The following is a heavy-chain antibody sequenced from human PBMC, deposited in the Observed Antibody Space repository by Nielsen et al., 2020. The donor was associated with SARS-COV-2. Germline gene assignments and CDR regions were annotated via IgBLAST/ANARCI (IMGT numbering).Heavy chain of an antibody. CDR1: GGSIGSYY. J-gene: IGHJ6*02. CDR3: ARGGAMALYYYYYGMDV. CDR2: IFNTGST. V-gene: IGHV4-59*13. Sequence: SETLSLTCTVFGGSIGSYYWSWIRQPPGKGLEWIGHIFNTGSTSYNPSLRSRVTILVDTSKNHFSLKLTSVTAADTAVYYCARGGAMALYYYYYGMDVWGQGTTVIVSS. D-gene: IGHD5-18*01.